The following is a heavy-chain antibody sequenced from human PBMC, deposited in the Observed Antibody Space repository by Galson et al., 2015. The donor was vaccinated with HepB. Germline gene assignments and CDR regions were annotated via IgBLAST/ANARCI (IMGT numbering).Heavy chain of an antibody. D-gene: IGHD1-7*01. CDR3: ARELAGTSDY. CDR1: AYTFTSYW. J-gene: IGHJ4*02. CDR2: ISFSGGST. V-gene: IGHV1-46*04. Sequence: SVKVSCKASAYTFTSYWIHWMRQAPGRGLEWIGIISFSGGSTIYAQNLQGRVTMTRDTSTSTVYMELSSLRSEDTAVYYCARELAGTSDYWGQGTLVTVS.